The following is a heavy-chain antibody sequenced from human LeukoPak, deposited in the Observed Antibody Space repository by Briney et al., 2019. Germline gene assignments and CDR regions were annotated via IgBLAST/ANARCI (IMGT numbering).Heavy chain of an antibody. CDR1: GYTFSTYY. J-gene: IGHJ4*02. CDR3: AREFPLTGNFDY. CDR2: IYSGGSTL. D-gene: IGHD1-20*01. V-gene: IGHV1-46*01. Sequence: ASVKVSCKASGYTFSTYYIHWVRQAPGQGLEYMGVIYSGGSTLIPAQNFQGRLTLTRDTSTSTLYMELNSLRSEDTALYYCAREFPLTGNFDYWGQGTLVSVSS.